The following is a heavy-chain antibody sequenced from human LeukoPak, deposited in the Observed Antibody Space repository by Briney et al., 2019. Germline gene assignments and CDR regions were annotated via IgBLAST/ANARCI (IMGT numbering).Heavy chain of an antibody. CDR3: ARDFLSVYGDRGGLDY. D-gene: IGHD4-17*01. Sequence: SCKASGGTFSSFGMHWVRQAPGKGLEWVAIIWSDGSNKYYADSVKGRFTISRDNSKNTLFLQMNSLRAEDTAVYYCARDFLSVYGDRGGLDYWGQGTLVTVSS. V-gene: IGHV3-33*01. CDR1: GGTFSSFG. CDR2: IWSDGSNK. J-gene: IGHJ4*02.